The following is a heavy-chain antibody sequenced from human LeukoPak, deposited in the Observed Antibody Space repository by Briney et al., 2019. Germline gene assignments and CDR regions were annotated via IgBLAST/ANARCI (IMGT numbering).Heavy chain of an antibody. Sequence: ASVKVSCKASGYTFTSYYMHWVRQAPGQGLEWMGWINPNSGGTNYAQKFQGRVTMTRDTSISTAYMELSRLRSDDTAVYYCARLYSYGHDAFDIWGQGTMVTVSS. CDR1: GYTFTSYY. CDR3: ARLYSYGHDAFDI. D-gene: IGHD5-18*01. V-gene: IGHV1-2*02. J-gene: IGHJ3*02. CDR2: INPNSGGT.